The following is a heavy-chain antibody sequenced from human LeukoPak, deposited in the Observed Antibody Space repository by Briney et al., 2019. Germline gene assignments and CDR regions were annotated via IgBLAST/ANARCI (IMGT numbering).Heavy chain of an antibody. J-gene: IGHJ4*02. V-gene: IGHV3-23*01. D-gene: IGHD1-26*01. CDR3: ARDLKSYVPYFDY. CDR2: ISGSGGST. CDR1: GFTFSSYA. Sequence: GGSLRLSCAASGFTFSSYAMSWVRQAPGKGLEWVSAISGSGGSTYYADSVKGRFTISRDNSKNTLYLQMNSLRVEDTAVYYCARDLKSYVPYFDYWGQGTLVTVSS.